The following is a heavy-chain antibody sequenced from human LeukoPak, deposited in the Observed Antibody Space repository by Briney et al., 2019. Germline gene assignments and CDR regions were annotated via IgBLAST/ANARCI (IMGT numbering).Heavy chain of an antibody. CDR3: AIQFLNFYDSSGYPPDY. CDR2: IKQDGGEK. J-gene: IGHJ4*02. Sequence: GGSLRLSCAASGFTFSSYWMSWVRQAPGKGLEWVANIKQDGGEKYYVDSVKGRFTISRDNAQNSLYLQMNSLRAEDTAVYYCAIQFLNFYDSSGYPPDYWGQGILVTVSS. CDR1: GFTFSSYW. D-gene: IGHD3-22*01. V-gene: IGHV3-7*01.